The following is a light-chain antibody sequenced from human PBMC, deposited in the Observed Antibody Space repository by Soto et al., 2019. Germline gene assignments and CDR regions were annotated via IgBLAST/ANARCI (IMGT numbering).Light chain of an antibody. CDR3: QQYYSTPWT. CDR2: WAS. J-gene: IGKJ1*01. Sequence: DIVMTQSPDSLAVSLGERATINCKSSRTVLYSSNNKSYLAWYQQKPGQPPKLLIYWASTRESGVPDRFSGSGSGTDFTLTISSLQAEDVAVYYCQQYYSTPWTFCQGTKVEVK. V-gene: IGKV4-1*01. CDR1: RTVLYSSNNKSY.